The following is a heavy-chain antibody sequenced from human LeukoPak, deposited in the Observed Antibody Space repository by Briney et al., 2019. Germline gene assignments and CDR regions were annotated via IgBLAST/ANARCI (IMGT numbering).Heavy chain of an antibody. CDR2: IYYSGST. D-gene: IGHD6-6*01. CDR1: GGSISSYY. CDR3: ARTVTRGRSSSSPLGWFDP. J-gene: IGHJ5*02. V-gene: IGHV4-59*01. Sequence: SETLSLTCTVSGGSISSYYWSWIRQPPGKGLEWIGYIYYSGSTNYNPSLKSRVTISVDTSKNQFSLKLSSVTAADTAVYYCARTVTRGRSSSSPLGWFDPWGQGTLVTVSS.